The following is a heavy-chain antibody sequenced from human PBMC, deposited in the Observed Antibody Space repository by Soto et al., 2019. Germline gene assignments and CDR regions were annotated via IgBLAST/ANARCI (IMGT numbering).Heavy chain of an antibody. CDR1: GFTFNIYS. V-gene: IGHV3-48*01. CDR2: ISRSSDIM. CDR3: ARDRQLCSGNYYYYGMDV. D-gene: IGHD3-10*02. Sequence: QLVESGGGSVQPGGSLRLSCVASGFTFNIYSMKWVRQAPGKGLEWVSYISRSSDIMYYADSVKGRFTIFRDNAKNSVYLQMNSLKVEDTAVYYCARDRQLCSGNYYYYGMDVWGQGTTVTVSS. J-gene: IGHJ6*02.